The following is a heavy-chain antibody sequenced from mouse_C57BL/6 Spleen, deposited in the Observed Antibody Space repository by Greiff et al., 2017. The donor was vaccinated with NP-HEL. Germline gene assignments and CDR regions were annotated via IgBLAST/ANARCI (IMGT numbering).Heavy chain of an antibody. V-gene: IGHV1-81*01. CDR1: GYTFTSYG. CDR2: IYPRSGDT. J-gene: IGHJ2*01. CDR3: SRGLLRDHYFDY. D-gene: IGHD1-1*01. Sequence: VQLQESGAVLARPGASVKLSCKASGYTFTSYGISWVKQRTGQGLEWIGEIYPRSGDTYYNEKFKGKATLTADKSSSTAYMELRSLTSEDSAVYYCSRGLLRDHYFDYWGQGTTLTVSS.